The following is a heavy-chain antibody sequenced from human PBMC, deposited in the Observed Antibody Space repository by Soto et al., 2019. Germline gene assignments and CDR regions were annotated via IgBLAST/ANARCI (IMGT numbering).Heavy chain of an antibody. V-gene: IGHV4-30-2*01. J-gene: IGHJ3*02. CDR1: GGSISSGGYS. CDR3: ARRYGGAFDI. CDR2: IYHSGST. Sequence: SETLSLTCAVSGGSISSGGYSWIWIRQPPGKGLEWIGYIYHSGSTYYNPSLKSRVTISVDRSKNQFSLKLSSVTAADTAVYYCARRYGGAFDIWGQGTMVTVSS. D-gene: IGHD3-10*01.